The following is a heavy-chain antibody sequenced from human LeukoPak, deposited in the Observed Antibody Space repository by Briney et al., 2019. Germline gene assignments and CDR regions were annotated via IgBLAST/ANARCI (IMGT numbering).Heavy chain of an antibody. V-gene: IGHV3-23*01. J-gene: IGHJ6*03. D-gene: IGHD2-8*01. CDR3: ANGNRCTRPNCLGYYYFYMDV. CDR2: FSGSGGTT. Sequence: GGSLRLSCAASGFTFSSYATHCVRQSPGGGLEGVSGFSGSGGTTYYADSVKGRFTISRDNSKNSLYLQMNSLRAEDTAVYYCANGNRCTRPNCLGYYYFYMDVWGKGTTVTVSS. CDR1: GFTFSSYA.